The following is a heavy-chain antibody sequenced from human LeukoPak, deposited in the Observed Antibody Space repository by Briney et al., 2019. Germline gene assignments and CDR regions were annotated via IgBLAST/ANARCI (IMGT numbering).Heavy chain of an antibody. J-gene: IGHJ4*02. CDR1: GFTFSTYA. D-gene: IGHD6-19*01. CDR3: AKDPPDIAVAGYFDY. V-gene: IGHV3-23*01. CDR2: ISGSGGST. Sequence: PTGGSLRLSCAASGFTFSTYAMSWVRQAPGKGLEWVSTISGSGGSTYYADSVKGRFTISGDNSKNTLYLQMNSLRAEDTALYYCAKDPPDIAVAGYFDYWGQGTLVTVSS.